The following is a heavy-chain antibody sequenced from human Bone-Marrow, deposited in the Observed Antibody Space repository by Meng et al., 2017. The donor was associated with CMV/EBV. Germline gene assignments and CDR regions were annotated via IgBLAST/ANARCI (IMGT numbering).Heavy chain of an antibody. V-gene: IGHV3-7*01. CDR3: ARDPASTVTNDV. CDR1: GFTFGDYA. D-gene: IGHD4-17*01. Sequence: GGSLRLSCTASGFTFGDYAMSWVRQAPGKGLEWVANIKHDGTKEHYVASVKGRFTISRDNAKNSLSLQMNSLRAEDTAVYYCARDPASTVTNDVWGQGTTVTVSS. CDR2: IKHDGTKE. J-gene: IGHJ6*02.